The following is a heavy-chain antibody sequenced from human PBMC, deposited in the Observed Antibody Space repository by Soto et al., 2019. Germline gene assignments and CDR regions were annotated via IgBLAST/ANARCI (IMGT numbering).Heavy chain of an antibody. CDR3: ARDTLLWFGELLTDSNYFDY. J-gene: IGHJ4*02. V-gene: IGHV1-18*01. CDR2: ISAYNGNT. D-gene: IGHD3-10*01. Sequence: GASVKVSCKASGYTFTSYGISWVRQAPGQRLERMGWISAYNGNTNYAQKLQGRVTMTTDTSTSTAYMELRSLRSDDTAVYYCARDTLLWFGELLTDSNYFDYWGQGTLVTSPQ. CDR1: GYTFTSYG.